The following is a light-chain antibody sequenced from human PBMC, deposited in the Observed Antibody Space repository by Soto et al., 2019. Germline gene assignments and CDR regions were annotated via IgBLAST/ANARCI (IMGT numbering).Light chain of an antibody. Sequence: DLPMTQSPSAMSASVGDRVTITCRASQGISNYLAWFQQKPGKVPKRLIYRASSLQSGVPSRFSGSGSGTEFTLTISSLQPEDFATYYCLQDNSFPRTFGQGTRVEIK. V-gene: IGKV1-17*03. CDR3: LQDNSFPRT. CDR1: QGISNY. CDR2: RAS. J-gene: IGKJ1*01.